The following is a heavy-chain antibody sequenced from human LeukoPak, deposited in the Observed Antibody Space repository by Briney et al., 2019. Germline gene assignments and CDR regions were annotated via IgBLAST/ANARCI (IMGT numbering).Heavy chain of an antibody. CDR2: ISNIGNTI. J-gene: IGHJ5*02. V-gene: IGHV3-48*03. Sequence: GGSLRLSCAASGFTFSSYEMNWVRQAPGKGLDWVSYISNIGNTIYYADSVKGRFTISRDNAKNTVYLQMNSLRFEDTAMYYCARNWFDPWGQGTLVTVSS. CDR1: GFTFSSYE. CDR3: ARNWFDP.